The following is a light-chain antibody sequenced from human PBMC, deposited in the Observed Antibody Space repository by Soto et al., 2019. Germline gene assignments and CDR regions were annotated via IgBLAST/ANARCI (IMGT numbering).Light chain of an antibody. Sequence: QSALTQPASVSGSPGQSITISCTGTSSDVGGYNYVSWYQQHPGKAPKLMIDEVSNRPSGVSNRFSGSKSGNTASLTISGLQAEDEADYYCSSYTSSSTLVVFGGRTKLTVL. CDR1: SSDVGGYNY. CDR2: EVS. V-gene: IGLV2-14*01. J-gene: IGLJ2*01. CDR3: SSYTSSSTLVV.